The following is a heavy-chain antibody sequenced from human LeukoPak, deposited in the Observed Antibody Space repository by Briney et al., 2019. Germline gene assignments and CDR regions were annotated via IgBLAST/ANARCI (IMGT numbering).Heavy chain of an antibody. Sequence: GASVKVSCKASGYTFTSYGISWVRQAPGQGLEWMGWISAYNGNTNYAQKLQGRVTMTTDTSTSTAYMELRSLRSDDTAVYYCARDRLVGPYYHYYGMDVWGQGTTVTVSS. CDR2: ISAYNGNT. D-gene: IGHD6-19*01. CDR1: GYTFTSYG. V-gene: IGHV1-18*01. J-gene: IGHJ6*02. CDR3: ARDRLVGPYYHYYGMDV.